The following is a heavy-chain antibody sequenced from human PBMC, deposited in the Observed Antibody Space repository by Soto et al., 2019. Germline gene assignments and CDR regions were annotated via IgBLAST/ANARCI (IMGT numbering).Heavy chain of an antibody. D-gene: IGHD6-13*01. V-gene: IGHV2-5*02. J-gene: IGHJ5*02. CDR3: AHSTYSSSLRGRFDP. CDR2: IYWDDDK. Sequence: QITLKESGPTLVKPTQTLTLTCTFSGFSLSTSGVGVGWIRQPPGKALEWLALIYWDDDKRYSPSPKSRLTITKDTSKNQVVLTMTNMDPVDTATYYCAHSTYSSSLRGRFDPWGQGTLVTVSS. CDR1: GFSLSTSGVG.